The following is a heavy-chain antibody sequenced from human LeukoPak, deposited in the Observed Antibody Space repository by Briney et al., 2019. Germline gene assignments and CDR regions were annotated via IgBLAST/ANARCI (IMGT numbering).Heavy chain of an antibody. D-gene: IGHD2-2*03. Sequence: PGRSLRLSCAASGFTFSSYGMHWGRQAPGKGLEWVAVISYDGSNKYYADSVKGRFTISRDNSKNTLYLQMNSLRAEDTAVYYCANGRFWIDYWGPGTLVTVSS. CDR3: ANGRFWIDY. V-gene: IGHV3-30*18. J-gene: IGHJ4*02. CDR2: ISYDGSNK. CDR1: GFTFSSYG.